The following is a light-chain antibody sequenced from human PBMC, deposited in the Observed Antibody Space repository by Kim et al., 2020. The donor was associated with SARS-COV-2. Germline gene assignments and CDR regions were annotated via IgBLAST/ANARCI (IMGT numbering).Light chain of an antibody. CDR2: KTN. J-gene: IGLJ2*01. CDR1: RSGIESNF. CDR3: ATWDDNLYSPV. Sequence: GQRVTVLCCGGRSGIESNFVYWFVQRPGPAPKRLIYKTNQRPSGVPDRFSGSKSGTSASLAISGLRPDDEADYFCATWDDNLYSPVFGGGTQLTVL. V-gene: IGLV1-47*01.